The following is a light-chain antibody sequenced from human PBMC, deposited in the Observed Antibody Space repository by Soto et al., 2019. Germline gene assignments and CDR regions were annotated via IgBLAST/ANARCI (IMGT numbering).Light chain of an antibody. V-gene: IGLV2-14*03. Sequence: QSVLTQPASVSGSPGQSITISCTGTSSDVGAYNFVSWHQQHPGKAPKLMIYNAYDRPSGISYRFSGSKSGNTASLTISGLQGEDDAYYYCSAYLVTRTYVFGPGLNVTVL. J-gene: IGLJ1*01. CDR1: SSDVGAYNF. CDR2: NAY. CDR3: SAYLVTRTYV.